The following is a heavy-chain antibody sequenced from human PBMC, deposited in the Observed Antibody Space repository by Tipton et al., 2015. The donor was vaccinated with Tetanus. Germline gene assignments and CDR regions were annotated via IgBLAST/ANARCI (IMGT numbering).Heavy chain of an antibody. CDR1: GFIFSGYG. D-gene: IGHD2-15*01. CDR2: SWYDGTDK. Sequence: SLRLSCAASGFIFSGYGIHWVRQAPGKGLEWVAVSWYDGTDKYYADSVKGRFTISRDNSKNTIYLQMNSLRAEDKAGYYCAREADGIGGSCFSGDFDNWGQGTQVTVSS. J-gene: IGHJ4*02. V-gene: IGHV3-33*01. CDR3: AREADGIGGSCFSGDFDN.